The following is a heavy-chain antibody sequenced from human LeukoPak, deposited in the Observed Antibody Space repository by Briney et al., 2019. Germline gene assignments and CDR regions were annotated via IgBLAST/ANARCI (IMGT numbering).Heavy chain of an antibody. V-gene: IGHV3-21*01. D-gene: IGHD3-10*01. J-gene: IGHJ6*03. Sequence: GGSLRLSCAASGFTFSSYSMNWVRQAPGKGLEWVSSISSSSSYIYYADSVKGRFTISRGNAKNSLYLQMSSLRAEDTAVYYCARARGVPDYYMDVWGKGTTVTVSS. CDR2: ISSSSSYI. CDR1: GFTFSSYS. CDR3: ARARGVPDYYMDV.